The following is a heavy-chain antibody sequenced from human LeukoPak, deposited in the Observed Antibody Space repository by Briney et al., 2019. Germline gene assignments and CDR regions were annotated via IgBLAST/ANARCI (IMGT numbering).Heavy chain of an antibody. CDR2: IWYDGSNK. Sequence: HPGGSLRLSCAASGFTFSSYGMHWVRQAPGKGLEWVAVIWYDGSNKYYADSVKGRFTISRDNSKNTLYLQMNSLRGEDTAVYYCARVASIAAAGEAFYIWGQGTMVTVCS. V-gene: IGHV3-33*01. J-gene: IGHJ3*02. CDR3: ARVASIAAAGEAFYI. D-gene: IGHD6-13*01. CDR1: GFTFSSYG.